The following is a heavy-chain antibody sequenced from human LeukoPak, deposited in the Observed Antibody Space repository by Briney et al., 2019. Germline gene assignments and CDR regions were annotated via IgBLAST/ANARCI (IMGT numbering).Heavy chain of an antibody. V-gene: IGHV4-34*01. D-gene: IGHD4/OR15-4a*01. Sequence: SETLSLTCAVYGGSFSGYYRSWIRQPPGKGLEWIGEINHSGSTNYNPSLKSRVTISVDTSKNQFSLKLSSVTAADTAVYYCARGRDYGHTNYFDYWGQGTLVTVSS. CDR1: GGSFSGYY. CDR3: ARGRDYGHTNYFDY. J-gene: IGHJ4*02. CDR2: INHSGST.